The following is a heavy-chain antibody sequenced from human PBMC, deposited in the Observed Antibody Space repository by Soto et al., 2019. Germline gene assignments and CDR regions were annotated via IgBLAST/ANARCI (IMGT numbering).Heavy chain of an antibody. CDR3: ARVGIAAAGTGWFDP. Sequence: QLQLQESGPGLVKPSETLSLTCTVSGGSISSSSYYWGWIRQPPGKGLEWIGSIYYSGSTYYNPSLKSRVTISVDTSKNQFSLKLSSVTAADTAVYYCARVGIAAAGTGWFDPWGQGTLVTVSS. D-gene: IGHD6-13*01. CDR2: IYYSGST. CDR1: GGSISSSSYY. J-gene: IGHJ5*02. V-gene: IGHV4-39*01.